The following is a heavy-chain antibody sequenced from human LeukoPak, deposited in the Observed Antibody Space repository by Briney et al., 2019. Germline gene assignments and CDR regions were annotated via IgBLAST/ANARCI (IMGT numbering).Heavy chain of an antibody. CDR1: GFTFSSYG. CDR3: AKDRDYYDSSGYLDH. CDR2: IWYDGSNK. D-gene: IGHD3-22*01. J-gene: IGHJ4*02. V-gene: IGHV3-33*06. Sequence: GGSLRLSCAASGFTFSSYGMHWVRQAPGKGLEWVGVIWYDGSNKYYADSVKGRFTISRDNSKNTLYLQMNSLRAEDTAVYYCAKDRDYYDSSGYLDHWGQGTLVTVSS.